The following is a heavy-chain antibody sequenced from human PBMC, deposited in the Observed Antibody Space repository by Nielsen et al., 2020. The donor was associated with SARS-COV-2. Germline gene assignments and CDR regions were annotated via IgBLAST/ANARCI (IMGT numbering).Heavy chain of an antibody. V-gene: IGHV3-23*01. CDR2: ISGSGGST. J-gene: IGHJ4*02. D-gene: IGHD2-2*01. Sequence: WIRQPPGKGLEWVSAISGSGGSTYYADSVKGRFTISRDNSKNTLYLQMNSLRAEDTAVYYCAKAFRCSSTSCYGYYFDYWGQGTLVTVSS. CDR3: AKAFRCSSTSCYGYYFDY.